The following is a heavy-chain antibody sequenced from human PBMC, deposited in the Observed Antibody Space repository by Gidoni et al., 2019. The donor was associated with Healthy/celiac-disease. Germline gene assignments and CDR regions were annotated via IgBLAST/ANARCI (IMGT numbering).Heavy chain of an antibody. CDR3: ARGSSGWYGYFQH. Sequence: QVQLVQSGAEVKTPGSSVKVSCKASGGTFTSYASSWVRQAPGQGLEWMGRIIPILGIANYAQKFQGRVTITADKSTSTAYMELSSLRSEDTAVYYCARGSSGWYGYFQHWGQGTLVTVSS. CDR1: GGTFTSYA. D-gene: IGHD6-19*01. CDR2: IIPILGIA. V-gene: IGHV1-69*04. J-gene: IGHJ1*01.